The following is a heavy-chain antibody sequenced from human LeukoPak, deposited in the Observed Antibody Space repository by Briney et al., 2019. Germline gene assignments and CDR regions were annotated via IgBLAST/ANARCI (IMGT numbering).Heavy chain of an antibody. V-gene: IGHV1-69*13. CDR3: ARNWGYDYYYYGMDV. J-gene: IGHJ6*02. CDR1: GDTFSSYA. D-gene: IGHD7-27*01. CDR2: VIPIFGTS. Sequence: SVKVSCKASGDTFSSYAISWVRQAPGQGLEWMGGVIPIFGTSNYAQKFQGRVTITADESTSTAYMELSSLRSEDTAVYYCARNWGYDYYYYGMDVWGQGTTVTVSS.